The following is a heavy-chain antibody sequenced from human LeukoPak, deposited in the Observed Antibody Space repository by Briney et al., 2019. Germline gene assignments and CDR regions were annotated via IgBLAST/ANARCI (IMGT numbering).Heavy chain of an antibody. CDR1: GGSLSNYY. Sequence: SETLSLTCAVSGGSLSNYYWSWIRQPPGKGLEWIGSIYYSGSTYYNPSLKSRVTISVDTSKNQFSLKLSSVTAADTAVYYCARYWGDTAINWFDPWGQGTLVTVSS. CDR3: ARYWGDTAINWFDP. V-gene: IGHV4-39*01. CDR2: IYYSGST. J-gene: IGHJ5*02. D-gene: IGHD5-18*01.